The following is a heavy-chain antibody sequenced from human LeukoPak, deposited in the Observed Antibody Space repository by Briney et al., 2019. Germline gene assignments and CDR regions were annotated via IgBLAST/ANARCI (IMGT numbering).Heavy chain of an antibody. CDR1: GGSISSYY. CDR2: IYYSGST. CDR3: ARGRYYDILTGYYYYYGMDV. J-gene: IGHJ6*04. Sequence: PSETLSLTCTVSGGSISSYYWSWIRQPPGKGLEWIGYIYYSGSTNYNPSLKSRVTISVDTSKNQFSLKLSSVTAADTAVYYCARGRYYDILTGYYYYYGMDVWGKGTTVIVSS. D-gene: IGHD3-9*01. V-gene: IGHV4-59*01.